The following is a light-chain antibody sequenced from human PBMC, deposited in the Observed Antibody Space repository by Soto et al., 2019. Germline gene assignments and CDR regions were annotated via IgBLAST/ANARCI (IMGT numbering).Light chain of an antibody. CDR3: QQLSSSLLP. Sequence: NKSPASVSASVGDGVTVTCRASQDISSYLAWYQQKPGKAPKLLIYATSTLQSGVPSRFSGSGSGTDFALTISSLQPEDFAAYYCQQLSSSLLPFGGVTNVDI. CDR2: ATS. CDR1: QDISSY. J-gene: IGKJ4*01. V-gene: IGKV1-9*01.